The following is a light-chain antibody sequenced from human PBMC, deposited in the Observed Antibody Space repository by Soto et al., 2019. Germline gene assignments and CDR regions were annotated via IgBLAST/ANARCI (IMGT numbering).Light chain of an antibody. J-gene: IGKJ1*01. CDR2: GAS. V-gene: IGKV3-20*01. CDR3: HHYGSSPRT. CDR1: PSVSSSY. Sequence: EIVLTQSPGTLSLSPGERATLSCRASPSVSSSYLSWYQQKPGQAPRPLIYGASSTATGTPDMFSGSGCRTDFILTISRLEHEDVAEYYCHHYGSSPRTFGQGTNVEIK.